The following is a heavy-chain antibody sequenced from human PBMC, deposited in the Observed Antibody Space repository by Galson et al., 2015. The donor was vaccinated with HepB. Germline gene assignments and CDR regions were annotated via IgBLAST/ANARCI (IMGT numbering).Heavy chain of an antibody. J-gene: IGHJ6*02. Sequence: SVKVSCKASGGTFSSYAISWVRQAPGQGLEWMGGIIPIFGTANYAQKFQGRVTITADKSTSTAYMELSSLRSEDTAVYYCARDRLPYSSRPYYYYYYGMDVWGQGTTVTVSS. CDR2: IIPIFGTA. D-gene: IGHD6-13*01. CDR3: ARDRLPYSSRPYYYYYYGMDV. CDR1: GGTFSSYA. V-gene: IGHV1-69*06.